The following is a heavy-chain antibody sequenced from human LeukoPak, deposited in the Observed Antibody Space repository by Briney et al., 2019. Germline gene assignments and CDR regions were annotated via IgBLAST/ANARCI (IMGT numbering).Heavy chain of an antibody. CDR1: GFTFSSYA. D-gene: IGHD6-13*01. J-gene: IGHJ4*02. Sequence: GGSLRLSCAASGFTFSSYAMHWGRQALGKGLEWGAVISYHGSNQYYADSVKGRFTISRDNAKNTLYLQMQSLRDEDTAVYYCARDWYSSSRLAYYFDYWGQGTLVTVSS. CDR2: ISYHGSNQ. CDR3: ARDWYSSSRLAYYFDY. V-gene: IGHV3-30*04.